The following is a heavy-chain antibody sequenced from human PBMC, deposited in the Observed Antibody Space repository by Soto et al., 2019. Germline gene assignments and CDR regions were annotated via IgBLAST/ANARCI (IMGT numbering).Heavy chain of an antibody. D-gene: IGHD3-10*01. J-gene: IGHJ6*02. V-gene: IGHV1-3*01. CDR2: INAGNGNT. CDR3: ARDDGWFGELFRRDYYYYGMDV. Sequence: QVQLVQSGAEVKKPGASVKVSCKASGYTFTSYAMHWVRQAPGQRLEWTGWINAGNGNTKYSQKFQGRVTITRDTSASTAYMELSSLRSEDTAVYYCARDDGWFGELFRRDYYYYGMDVWGQGTTVTVSS. CDR1: GYTFTSYA.